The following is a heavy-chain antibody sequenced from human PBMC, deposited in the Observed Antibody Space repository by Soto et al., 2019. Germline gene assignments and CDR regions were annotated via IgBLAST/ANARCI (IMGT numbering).Heavy chain of an antibody. V-gene: IGHV3-66*01. Sequence: EVQLVESGGGLVQPGGSLRLSCAASGFTVSSNYMSWVRQAPGKGLEWVSVIYSGGSTYYADSVKGRFTISRDNSKNTLYLQMNSLGAEDTAVYYCASAPITIFGVVSKSAFDIWGQGTMVTVSS. D-gene: IGHD3-3*01. CDR3: ASAPITIFGVVSKSAFDI. CDR1: GFTVSSNY. CDR2: IYSGGST. J-gene: IGHJ3*02.